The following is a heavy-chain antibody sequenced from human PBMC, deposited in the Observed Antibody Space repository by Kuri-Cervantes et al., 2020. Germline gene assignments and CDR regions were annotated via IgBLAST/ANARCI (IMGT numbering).Heavy chain of an antibody. D-gene: IGHD2/OR15-2a*01. CDR3: ARGSMGRTYFDY. Sequence: SETLSLTCAISGDSVSSNSAAWNWIRQSPSRGLEWLGRTYYRSKWYNDYAVSVRSRITVNPDTSKNQFSLQLNSVTPEDTAVYYCARGSMGRTYFDYWDQGTLVTVSS. V-gene: IGHV6-1*01. J-gene: IGHJ4*02. CDR2: TYYRSKWYN. CDR1: GDSVSSNSAA.